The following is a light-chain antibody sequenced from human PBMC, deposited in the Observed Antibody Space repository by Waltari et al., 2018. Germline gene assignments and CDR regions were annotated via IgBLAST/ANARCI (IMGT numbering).Light chain of an antibody. CDR1: TSAIGAYNF. CDR2: GVS. CDR3: SSYAGSDNLRV. J-gene: IGLJ1*01. V-gene: IGLV2-8*01. Sequence: QSALTQPPSASGSPGQSVTISCTGTTSAIGAYNFVSWYQKHPGKAPQLLIFGVSRRPAGVPDRFSGSKSGITASLTVSGLQAEDEADYYCSSYAGSDNLRVFGTGTTVTVL.